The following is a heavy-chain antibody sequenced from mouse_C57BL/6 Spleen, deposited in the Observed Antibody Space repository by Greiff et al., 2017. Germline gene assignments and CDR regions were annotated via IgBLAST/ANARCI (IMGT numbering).Heavy chain of an antibody. V-gene: IGHV1-59*01. CDR1: GYTFTSYW. CDR2: IDPSDSYT. D-gene: IGHD2-3*01. CDR3: ARRWLLNDYAWYFDV. Sequence: QVQLQQPGAELVRPGTSVKLSCKASGYTFTSYWMHWVKQRPGQGLEWIGVIDPSDSYTNYNQKFKGKATLTVDTSSSTAYMQLSSLTSEDSAVYYCARRWLLNDYAWYFDVWGTGTTVTVSS. J-gene: IGHJ1*03.